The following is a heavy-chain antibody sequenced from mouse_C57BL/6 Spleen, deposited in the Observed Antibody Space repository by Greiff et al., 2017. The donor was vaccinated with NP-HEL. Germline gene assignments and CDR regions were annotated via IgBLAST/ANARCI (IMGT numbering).Heavy chain of an antibody. D-gene: IGHD1-1*01. CDR3: TTLNYYGSSYWFAY. CDR1: GFNIKDDY. V-gene: IGHV14-4*01. CDR2: IDPENGDT. Sequence: VQLQQSGAELVRPGASVKLSCTASGFNIKDDYMHWVKQRPEQGLEWIGWIDPENGDTEYASKFQGKATITADTSSNTAYLQLSSLTSEDTAVYYCTTLNYYGSSYWFAYWGQGTLVTVSA. J-gene: IGHJ3*01.